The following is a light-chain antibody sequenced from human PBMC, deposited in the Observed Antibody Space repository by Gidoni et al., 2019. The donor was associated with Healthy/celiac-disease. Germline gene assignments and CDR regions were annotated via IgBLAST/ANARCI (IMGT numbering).Light chain of an antibody. CDR3: QQYNSYWT. Sequence: DIQMTQSPSTLSASVGDRVTITGRASQSMSSWLAWYQQKPGKAPKLLIYDASSLESGVPSRFSGSGSGTEFTLTISSLQPDDFATYYCQQYNSYWTFGQGTKVEIK. CDR2: DAS. CDR1: QSMSSW. J-gene: IGKJ1*01. V-gene: IGKV1-5*01.